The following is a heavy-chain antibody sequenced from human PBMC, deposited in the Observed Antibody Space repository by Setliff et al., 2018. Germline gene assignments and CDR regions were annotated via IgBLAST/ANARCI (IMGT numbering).Heavy chain of an antibody. CDR1: GGSISSYY. CDR3: RLWSHDYHNDD. V-gene: IGHV4-4*07. CDR2: IHISDNT. Sequence: SETLSLTCTVSGGSISSYYWSWIRQPAGRGLEWIGRIHISDNTHYNPSLRSRVTVSVDESKNQFSLRLTSVTAADTAVYYCRLWSHDYHNDDWGQGTLVTVS. D-gene: IGHD3-16*01. J-gene: IGHJ4*02.